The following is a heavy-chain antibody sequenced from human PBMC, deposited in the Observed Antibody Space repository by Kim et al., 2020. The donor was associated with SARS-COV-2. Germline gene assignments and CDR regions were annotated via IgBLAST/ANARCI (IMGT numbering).Heavy chain of an antibody. V-gene: IGHV3-7*04. CDR2: IKQDGSEK. Sequence: GGSLRLSCAASGFTFSSYWMSWVRQAPGKGLEWVANIKQDGSEKYYVDSVKGRFTISRDNTKNSLYLQMNSLRAEDTAVYYCATESPDYYYYYGMDVWGQGTTVTVS. J-gene: IGHJ6*02. CDR1: GFTFSSYW. CDR3: ATESPDYYYYYGMDV.